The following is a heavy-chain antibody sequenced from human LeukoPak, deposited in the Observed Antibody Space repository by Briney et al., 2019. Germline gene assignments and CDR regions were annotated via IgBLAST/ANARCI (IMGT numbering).Heavy chain of an antibody. D-gene: IGHD5-18*01. CDR2: ISYDGSNK. Sequence: PGRSLRLSCAASGFTFSSYAMHWVRQAPGKGLEWVSVISYDGSNKYYADSVKGRFTISRDNSKNTLYLQMNSLRAEDTAVYYCARDPTYNYGYYYYYGMDVWGQGTTVTVSS. J-gene: IGHJ6*02. CDR1: GFTFSSYA. V-gene: IGHV3-30*04. CDR3: ARDPTYNYGYYYYYGMDV.